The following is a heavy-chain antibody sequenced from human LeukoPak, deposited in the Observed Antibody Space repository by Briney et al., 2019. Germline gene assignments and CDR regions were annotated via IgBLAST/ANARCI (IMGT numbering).Heavy chain of an antibody. Sequence: SETLSLTCAVSGYSISSGYYWGWIRQPPGKGLEWIGSIYHSGSTYYNPSLKSQVTISVDTSKNQFSLKLSSVTAADTAVYYCARQLMWSWFDPWGQGTLVTVSS. CDR1: GYSISSGYY. CDR3: ARQLMWSWFDP. CDR2: IYHSGST. D-gene: IGHD2-21*01. V-gene: IGHV4-38-2*01. J-gene: IGHJ5*02.